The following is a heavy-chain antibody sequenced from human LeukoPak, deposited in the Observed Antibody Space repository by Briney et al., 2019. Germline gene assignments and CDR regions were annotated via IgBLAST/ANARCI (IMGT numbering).Heavy chain of an antibody. CDR3: AKDQDVEMATIGAFDI. V-gene: IGHV3-9*01. J-gene: IGHJ3*02. Sequence: PGRSLRLSCATPGHTFDDYAMQWVRQAPGKGLEWVSGISWNSGSIGYADSVKGRFTISRDNAKNSLYLQMNSLRAEGTALYYCAKDQDVEMATIGAFDIWGQGTMVTVSS. D-gene: IGHD5-24*01. CDR2: ISWNSGSI. CDR1: GHTFDDYA.